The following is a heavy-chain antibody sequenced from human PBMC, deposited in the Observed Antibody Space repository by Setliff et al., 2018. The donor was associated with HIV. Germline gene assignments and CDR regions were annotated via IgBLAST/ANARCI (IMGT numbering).Heavy chain of an antibody. V-gene: IGHV1-69*13. CDR3: ATNPEMATINYNYYYMDV. CDR1: GGTFRGFG. CDR2: IIPIFGTP. D-gene: IGHD5-12*01. Sequence: SVKVSCKASGGTFRGFGISWVVQAPGQGLEWMGQIIPIFGTPRYAQKFQGRVTITADESTSTVYMELSSLRSEDTAVYYCATNPEMATINYNYYYMDVWGKGTTVTVSS. J-gene: IGHJ6*03.